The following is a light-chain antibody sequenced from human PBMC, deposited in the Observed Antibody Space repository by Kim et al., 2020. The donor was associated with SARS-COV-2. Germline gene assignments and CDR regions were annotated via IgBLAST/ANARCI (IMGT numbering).Light chain of an antibody. CDR2: AAS. V-gene: IGKV1-39*01. CDR1: QSISSH. J-gene: IGKJ3*01. CDR3: QQSYITPFT. Sequence: ASVGDRVTITCRTTQSISSHLNWYQQKPGRAPKHLIAAASTLQGAVPSRFSGSGSETDFTLTISSLQPEDFATYFLQQSYITPFTFGPGTKVDIK.